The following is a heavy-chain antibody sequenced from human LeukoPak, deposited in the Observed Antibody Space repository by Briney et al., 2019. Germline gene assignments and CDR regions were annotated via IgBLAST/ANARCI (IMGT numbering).Heavy chain of an antibody. V-gene: IGHV1-2*02. CDR3: ARDSYYDSSGYYSSEYFQH. CDR2: INPNSGGT. D-gene: IGHD3-22*01. J-gene: IGHJ1*01. Sequence: ASVKVSFKASGYTFTGYYMHWVRQAPGQGLEWMGWINPNSGGTNYAQKLQGRVTMTRDTSISTAYMELSRLRSDDTAVYYCARDSYYDSSGYYSSEYFQHWGQGTLVTVSS. CDR1: GYTFTGYY.